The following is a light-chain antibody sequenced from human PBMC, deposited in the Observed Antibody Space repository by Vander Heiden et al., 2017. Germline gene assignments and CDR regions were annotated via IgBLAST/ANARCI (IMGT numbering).Light chain of an antibody. CDR2: AAS. V-gene: IGKV1-39*01. Sequence: RVTITCRASQSISSYLNWYQQKPGKAPKLLIYAASSLQSGVPSRFSGSGSGTDFTLTISSLQPEDFATYYCQQSYSTPLTFGGGTKVXIK. J-gene: IGKJ4*01. CDR1: QSISSY. CDR3: QQSYSTPLT.